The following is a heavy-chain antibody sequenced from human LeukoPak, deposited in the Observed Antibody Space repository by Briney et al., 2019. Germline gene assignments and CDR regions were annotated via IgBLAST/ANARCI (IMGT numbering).Heavy chain of an antibody. CDR2: TYYRSKWYN. J-gene: IGHJ6*03. CDR1: GDSVSSNSAA. Sequence: SQTLSLICAISGDSVSSNSAAWNWIRQSPSRGLEWLGRTYYRSKWYNDYAVSVKSRITINPDTSKNQFSLQLNSVTPEDTAVYYCARDRGIAAAGYYYYYYMDVWGKGTTVTVSS. D-gene: IGHD6-13*01. CDR3: ARDRGIAAAGYYYYYYMDV. V-gene: IGHV6-1*01.